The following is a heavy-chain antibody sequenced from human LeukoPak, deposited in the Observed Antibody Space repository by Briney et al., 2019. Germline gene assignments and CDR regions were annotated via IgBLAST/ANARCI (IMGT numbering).Heavy chain of an antibody. CDR2: INPNSGGT. Sequence: GASVKVSCKASGYTFTDYYLHWVRQAPGQGLEWMGWINPNSGGTNYAQKFQGRVTMTRDTSISTAYMELSRLRSDDTAVYYCARDEAAAGTLDYWGQGTLVTVSS. J-gene: IGHJ4*02. CDR3: ARDEAAAGTLDY. V-gene: IGHV1-2*02. CDR1: GYTFTDYY. D-gene: IGHD6-13*01.